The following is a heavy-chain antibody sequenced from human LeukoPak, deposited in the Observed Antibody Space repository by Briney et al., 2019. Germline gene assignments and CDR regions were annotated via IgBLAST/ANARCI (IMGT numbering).Heavy chain of an antibody. Sequence: ASVKVSCTASGYTFTGYSMHWVRQAPGQGLEWRGWINPNIVRTNYAQKFQGRVTMTRDTSISTAYMELNRLRSDDTAVYYCAREHQWLAQNWFDPWGQGTLVTVSS. J-gene: IGHJ5*02. D-gene: IGHD6-19*01. V-gene: IGHV1-2*02. CDR1: GYTFTGYS. CDR3: AREHQWLAQNWFDP. CDR2: INPNIVRT.